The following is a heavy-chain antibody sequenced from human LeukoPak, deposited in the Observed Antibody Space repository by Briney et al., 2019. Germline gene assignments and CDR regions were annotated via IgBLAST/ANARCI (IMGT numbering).Heavy chain of an antibody. J-gene: IGHJ4*02. D-gene: IGHD6-19*01. CDR1: GGTFSSYA. V-gene: IGHV1-69*13. CDR3: ARDLRGSSGWYF. Sequence: SVKVSCKASGGTFSSYAISWVRQAPGQGLEWMGGIIPIFGTANYAQKFQGRVTITADESTSTAYMELSSLRSEDTAVYYCARDLRGSSGWYFWGQGTPVTVSS. CDR2: IIPIFGTA.